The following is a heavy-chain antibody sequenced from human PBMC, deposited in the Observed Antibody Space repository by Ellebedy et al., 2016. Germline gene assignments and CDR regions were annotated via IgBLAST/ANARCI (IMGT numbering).Heavy chain of an antibody. V-gene: IGHV4-4*02. CDR1: GGSISSKYW. J-gene: IGHJ4*02. CDR2: ISPGGNT. CDR3: ASVYYDTSGYYYVPRFDY. D-gene: IGHD3-22*01. Sequence: SETLSLXXVVSGGSISSKYWRRWVRHPPGKGLEWIGEISPGGNTNYSPSLKSRVTMSVDKSKNQFSLKLTSVTAADTAVYYCASVYYDTSGYYYVPRFDYWGQGTLVTVSS.